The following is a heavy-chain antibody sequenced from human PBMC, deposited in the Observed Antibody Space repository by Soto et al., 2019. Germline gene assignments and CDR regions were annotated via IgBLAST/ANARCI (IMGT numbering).Heavy chain of an antibody. CDR1: GGTFSSYA. Sequence: SVKVSCKASGGTFSSYAISWVRQAPGQGLKWMGGIIPIFGTANYAQKFQGRVTITADESTSTAYMELSSLRSEDTAVYYCARAATESYSSSWYPWFDPWGQGTLVTVSS. J-gene: IGHJ5*02. V-gene: IGHV1-69*13. D-gene: IGHD6-13*01. CDR2: IIPIFGTA. CDR3: ARAATESYSSSWYPWFDP.